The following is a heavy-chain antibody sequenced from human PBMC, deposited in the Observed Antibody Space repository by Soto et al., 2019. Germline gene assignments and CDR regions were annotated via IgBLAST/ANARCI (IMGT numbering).Heavy chain of an antibody. V-gene: IGHV1-3*01. CDR3: ARDGNSMVRGVIMSYYYYYYMDV. CDR2: INAGNGNT. D-gene: IGHD3-10*01. J-gene: IGHJ6*03. CDR1: GYTFTSYA. Sequence: ASLKVSCKASGYTFTSYAMHWVRQAPGQRLEWMGWINAGNGNTKYSQKFQGRVTITRETSASTAYMELSSLRSEDTAVYYCARDGNSMVRGVIMSYYYYYYMDVWGKGTTVTVSS.